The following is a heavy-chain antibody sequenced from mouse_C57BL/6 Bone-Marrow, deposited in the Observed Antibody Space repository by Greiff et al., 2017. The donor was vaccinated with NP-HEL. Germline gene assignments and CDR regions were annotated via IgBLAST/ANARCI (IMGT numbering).Heavy chain of an antibody. D-gene: IGHD2-4*01. CDR1: GFTFSDYY. CDR2: INYDGSST. J-gene: IGHJ4*01. Sequence: EVQVVESEGGLVQPGSSMKLSCTASGFTFSDYYMAWVRQVPEKGLEWVANINYDGSSTYYLDSLKSRFIISRDNAKNILYLQMSSLKSEDTATYYGAREGGLRRRTYAMDYGGQGTAVTVSS. CDR3: AREGGLRRRTYAMDY. V-gene: IGHV5-16*01.